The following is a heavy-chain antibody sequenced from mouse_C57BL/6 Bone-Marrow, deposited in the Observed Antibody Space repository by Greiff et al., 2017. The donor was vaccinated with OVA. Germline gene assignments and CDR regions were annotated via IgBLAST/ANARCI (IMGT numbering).Heavy chain of an antibody. J-gene: IGHJ2*01. Sequence: QVQLQQPGAELVRPGTSVKLSCKASGYTFTSYWMHWVKQRPGQGLAWIGVIDPSDSYTNYNQKFKGKATLTVDTSSSTAYMQLSSLTSEDSAVYYCAGTVVANFDYWGQGTTLTVSS. V-gene: IGHV1-59*01. D-gene: IGHD1-1*01. CDR1: GYTFTSYW. CDR3: AGTVVANFDY. CDR2: IDPSDSYT.